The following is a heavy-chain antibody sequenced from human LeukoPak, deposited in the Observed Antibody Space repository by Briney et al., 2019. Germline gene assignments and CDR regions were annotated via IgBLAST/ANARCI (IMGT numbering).Heavy chain of an antibody. J-gene: IGHJ2*01. V-gene: IGHV3-30*19. CDR2: IDPDGSSN. D-gene: IGHD6-25*01. CDR3: ARDSDTSGNHWFFDV. Sequence: GTSLRLSCATSGFNFNYYGMVWVRQAPGKGLQWVTAIDPDGSSNYDADSVKGRVAVSRDNSKNTLYLQIYALTAVDTAVYYCARDSDTSGNHWFFDVWGRGTPVIVSS. CDR1: GFNFNYYG.